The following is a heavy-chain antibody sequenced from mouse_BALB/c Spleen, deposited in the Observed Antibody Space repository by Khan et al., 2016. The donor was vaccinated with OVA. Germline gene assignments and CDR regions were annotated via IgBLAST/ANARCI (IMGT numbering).Heavy chain of an antibody. CDR3: AGRKHWYFDV. CDR2: INTETGEP. V-gene: IGHV9-2-1*01. CDR1: GYTFTDYS. J-gene: IGHJ1*01. Sequence: QIQLVQSGPELKKPGETVKISCKASGYTFTDYSMHWVKQAPGKGLKWMGWINTETGEPTYADDFKGRFAFSLETSASTAYLQINNLKYEDTVRYGCAGRKHWYFDVWGAGTTVTVSA.